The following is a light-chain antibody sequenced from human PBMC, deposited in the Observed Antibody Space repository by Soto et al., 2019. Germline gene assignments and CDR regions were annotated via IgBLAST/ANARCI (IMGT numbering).Light chain of an antibody. CDR2: DAS. J-gene: IGKJ5*01. V-gene: IGKV3D-11*01. CDR1: QGIGDT. CDR3: KQRSNWTIT. Sequence: EIVMRQSPATLSVSPGEGATLSCRASQGIGDTLAWYQHKPGQAPRLLIYDASNRATGIPARFSGSGSGTDFTLTISSLEHEDFAVYYCKQRSNWTITFGQGTRLEIK.